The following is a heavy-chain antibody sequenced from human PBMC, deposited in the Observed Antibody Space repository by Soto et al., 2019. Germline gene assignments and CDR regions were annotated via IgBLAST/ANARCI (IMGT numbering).Heavy chain of an antibody. CDR1: GYTFTSYY. J-gene: IGHJ6*02. CDR3: ARGPRVLRVLEWSTGDYGMGV. D-gene: IGHD3-3*01. CDR2: INPSAGST. Sequence: GASVKVSCKASGYTFTSYYMHWEPQAPGQVLEWLGIINPSAGSTSYTQKFQGRVTMTRDTSTSTVYMERSSLRSEYTAVYYCARGPRVLRVLEWSTGDYGMGVWGQGTTVTVSS. V-gene: IGHV1-46*01.